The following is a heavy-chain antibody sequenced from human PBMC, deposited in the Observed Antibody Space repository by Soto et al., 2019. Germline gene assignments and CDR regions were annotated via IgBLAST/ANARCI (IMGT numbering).Heavy chain of an antibody. Sequence: GASVKVSCKVSGYTLTELSMHWVRQAPGKGLEWMGGFDPEDGETIYAQKFQGRVTMTEGTSTDTAYMELSSLRSEDTAVYYCATGVLLWFGESKNWFDPWGQGTLVTVSS. V-gene: IGHV1-24*01. CDR1: GYTLTELS. J-gene: IGHJ5*02. CDR2: FDPEDGET. D-gene: IGHD3-10*01. CDR3: ATGVLLWFGESKNWFDP.